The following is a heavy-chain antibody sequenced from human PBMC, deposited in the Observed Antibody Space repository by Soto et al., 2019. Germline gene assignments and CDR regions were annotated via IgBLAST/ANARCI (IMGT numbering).Heavy chain of an antibody. V-gene: IGHV3-30-3*01. Sequence: GGSLRLSCAASGFTFSSYAMHWVRQAPGKGLEWVALISYDGSDKDYAASVKGRFTISRDNSRNTLFLQMNSLRAEDTAVYYCARDYYKYYDSSGYYRSPAYWGQGTLVTGSS. CDR2: ISYDGSDK. D-gene: IGHD3-22*01. CDR3: ARDYYKYYDSSGYYRSPAY. J-gene: IGHJ4*02. CDR1: GFTFSSYA.